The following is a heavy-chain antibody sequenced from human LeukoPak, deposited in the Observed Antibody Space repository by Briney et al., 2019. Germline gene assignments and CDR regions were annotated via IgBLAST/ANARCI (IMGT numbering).Heavy chain of an antibody. J-gene: IGHJ4*02. CDR2: ISSSSSYI. D-gene: IGHD2-8*01. CDR3: ARDTNGDSSSPLDY. CDR1: GFTFSSYE. Sequence: GGSLRLSCAASGFTFSSYEMNWVRQAPGKGLGWVSYISSSSSYIYYADSVKGRFTISRDNAKNSLYLQMNSLRAEDTAVYYCARDTNGDSSSPLDYWGQGTLVTVSS. V-gene: IGHV3-21*05.